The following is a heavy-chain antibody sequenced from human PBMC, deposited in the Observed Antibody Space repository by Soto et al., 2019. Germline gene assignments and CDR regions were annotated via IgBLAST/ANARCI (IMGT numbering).Heavy chain of an antibody. V-gene: IGHV3-30*18. CDR2: ISYDGSNK. CDR1: GFTFSSYG. D-gene: IGHD2-2*02. J-gene: IGHJ4*02. CDR3: AKDYCSSITCYTDY. Sequence: GGSLRLSCAASGFTFSSYGIHLVRQSPGKGLEWVAVISYDGSNKYYADSVKGRFTISRDNSKNTLFLQMNSLRPEDTAVYYCAKDYCSSITCYTDYWGQGTPVTVSS.